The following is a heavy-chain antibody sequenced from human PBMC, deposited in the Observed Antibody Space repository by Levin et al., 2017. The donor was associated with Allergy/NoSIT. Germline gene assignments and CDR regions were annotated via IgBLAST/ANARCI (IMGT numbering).Heavy chain of an antibody. CDR1: GFTFSSYA. CDR3: AKSAWSKEWFGGFDY. D-gene: IGHD3-10*01. J-gene: IGHJ4*02. Sequence: GGSLRLSCAASGFTFSSYAMSWVRQAPGKGLEWVSAISGSGGSTYYADSVKGRFTISRDNSKNTKYLQMNSLRAEDTAVYYCAKSAWSKEWFGGFDYWSQGTLVGVSS. CDR2: ISGSGGST. V-gene: IGHV3-23*01.